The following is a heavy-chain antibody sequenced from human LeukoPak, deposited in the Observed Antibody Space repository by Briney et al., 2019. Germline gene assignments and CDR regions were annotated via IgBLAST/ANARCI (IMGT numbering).Heavy chain of an antibody. D-gene: IGHD1-14*01. CDR1: GGSISSYY. Sequence: KPSETLSLTCTVSGGSISSYYWSWIRQPPGKGLEWIGYIYYSGSTNYNPSLKSRVTISVDTSKNQFSLKLSSVTAADTAVYYCARSHHGPYWYFDLWGRGTLVTVSS. V-gene: IGHV4-59*01. J-gene: IGHJ2*01. CDR2: IYYSGST. CDR3: ARSHHGPYWYFDL.